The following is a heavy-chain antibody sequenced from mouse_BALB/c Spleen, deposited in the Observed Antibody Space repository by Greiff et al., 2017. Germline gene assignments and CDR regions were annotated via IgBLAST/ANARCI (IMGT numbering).Heavy chain of an antibody. Sequence: VQLQQSGPELVKPGASVKISCKASGYTFTDYNMHWVKQSHGKSLEWIGYIYPYNGGTGYNQKFKSKATLTVDNSSSTAYMELRSLTSEDSAVYYCAREDWGYAMDYWGQGTSVTVSS. D-gene: IGHD4-1*01. CDR3: AREDWGYAMDY. V-gene: IGHV1S29*02. J-gene: IGHJ4*01. CDR1: GYTFTDYN. CDR2: IYPYNGGT.